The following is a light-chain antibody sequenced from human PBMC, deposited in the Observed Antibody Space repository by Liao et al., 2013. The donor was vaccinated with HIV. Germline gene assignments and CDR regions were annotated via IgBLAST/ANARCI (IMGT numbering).Light chain of an antibody. V-gene: IGLV3-21*01. CDR3: QVWGNSVGHVV. Sequence: SYELTQPPSVSVAPGKTARITCGENNIGSKSVHWYQQKPGQAPVLVIYYNSDRPSGIPERFSGSNSGNTATLTISGVEAGDEADYYCQVWGNSVGHVVFGGGTKLTVL. CDR1: NIGSKS. CDR2: YNS. J-gene: IGLJ2*01.